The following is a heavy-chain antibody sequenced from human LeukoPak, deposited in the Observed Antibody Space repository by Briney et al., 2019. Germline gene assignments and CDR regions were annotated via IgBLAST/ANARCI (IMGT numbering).Heavy chain of an antibody. CDR1: GGSISSYY. CDR2: INHSGST. D-gene: IGHD6-13*01. Sequence: PSETLSLTCTVSGGSISSYYWSWIRQPPGKGLEWIGEINHSGSTNYNPSLKSRVTISVDTSKNQFSLKLSSVTAADTAVYYCARGRYSSSWYRIWGQGTLVTVSS. J-gene: IGHJ4*02. V-gene: IGHV4-34*01. CDR3: ARGRYSSSWYRI.